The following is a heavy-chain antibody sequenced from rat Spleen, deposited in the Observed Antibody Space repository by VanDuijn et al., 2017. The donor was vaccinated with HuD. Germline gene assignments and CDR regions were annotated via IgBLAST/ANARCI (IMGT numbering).Heavy chain of an antibody. Sequence: EVQLVESGGGLVQPGRSMKLSCAASGFTFSNYYMACVRQAPTKGLEWVASINPGGGNTYYRGSVKGRFTVSRDNAKSTLYLQMNSLRSEDTATYYCTSYGWYAHYWGQGVMVTVSS. D-gene: IGHD1-11*01. CDR2: INPGGGNT. J-gene: IGHJ2*01. CDR1: GFTFSNYY. V-gene: IGHV5-25*01. CDR3: TSYGWYAHY.